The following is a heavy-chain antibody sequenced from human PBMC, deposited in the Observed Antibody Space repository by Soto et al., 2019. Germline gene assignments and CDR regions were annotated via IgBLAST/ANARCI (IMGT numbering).Heavy chain of an antibody. V-gene: IGHV4-61*08. CDR3: ARLWGWYFDY. CDR2: IYYSGST. CDR1: GGSISSGDYY. Sequence: SETLSLTCTVSGGSISSGDYYWSWIRQPPGKGLEWIGYIYYSGSTNYNPSLKSRVTISVDTSKNQFSLKLSSVTAADTAVYYCARLWGWYFDYWGQGTLVTVSS. J-gene: IGHJ4*02. D-gene: IGHD2-21*01.